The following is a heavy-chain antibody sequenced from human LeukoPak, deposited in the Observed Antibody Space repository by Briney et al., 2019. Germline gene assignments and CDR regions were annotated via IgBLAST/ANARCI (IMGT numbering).Heavy chain of an antibody. D-gene: IGHD2-2*01. CDR3: ARGDFCSSSNCYLRPMDV. J-gene: IGHJ6*03. V-gene: IGHV4-59*01. CDR2: IYYSGST. Sequence: SETLSLTCTVSGGSISDYYWNWIRQPPGKGLEWIGYIYYSGSTAYNPSLKSRVTMSVDTAKNQFSLKLRSVTAADTAVYYCARGDFCSSSNCYLRPMDVWGKGTTVTVSS. CDR1: GGSISDYY.